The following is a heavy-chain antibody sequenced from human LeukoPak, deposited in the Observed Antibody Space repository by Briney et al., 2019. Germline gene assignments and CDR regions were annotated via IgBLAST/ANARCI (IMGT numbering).Heavy chain of an antibody. CDR1: GYTFTGHY. CDR3: ARVFPPSPWGWYDYYYYYMDV. D-gene: IGHD6-19*01. Sequence: GASVKVSCKASGYTFTGHYIHWVRQAPGQGLEWMGWINPNSGGTNYAQKLQGRVTMTTDTSTSTAYMELRSLRSDDTAVYYCARVFPPSPWGWYDYYYYYMDVWGKGTTVTVSS. J-gene: IGHJ6*03. CDR2: INPNSGGT. V-gene: IGHV1-2*02.